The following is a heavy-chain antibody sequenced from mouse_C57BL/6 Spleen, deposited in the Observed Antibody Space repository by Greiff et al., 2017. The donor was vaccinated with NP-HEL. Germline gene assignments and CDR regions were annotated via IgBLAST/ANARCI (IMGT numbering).Heavy chain of an antibody. CDR3: EREPYYAMDY. V-gene: IGHV3-6*01. Sequence: EVKLMESGPGLVKPSQSLSLTCSVTGYSITSGYYWNWIRKFPGNKLEWRGYISYDGSNNYNPSLKNRNSITRDTSKNQFFLKLNSVTTEDTATNYCEREPYYAMDYWGKGTSVTVSS. CDR1: GYSITSGYY. CDR2: ISYDGSN. J-gene: IGHJ4*01.